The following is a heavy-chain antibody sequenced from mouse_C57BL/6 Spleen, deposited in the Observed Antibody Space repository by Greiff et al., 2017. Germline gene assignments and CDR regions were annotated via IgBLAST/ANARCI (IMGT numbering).Heavy chain of an antibody. J-gene: IGHJ2*01. CDR2: IYPGSGNT. CDR1: GSTFTDYY. Sequence: QVQLQQSGAELVRPGASVKLSCKASGSTFTDYYINWVKQRPGQGLEWIARIYPGSGNTYYNEKFKGKATLTAEKYSSTAYMQRSSLTSEDSAVYFCARGLTTVVPDYWGQGTTHTVSS. CDR3: ARGLTTVVPDY. V-gene: IGHV1-76*01. D-gene: IGHD1-1*01.